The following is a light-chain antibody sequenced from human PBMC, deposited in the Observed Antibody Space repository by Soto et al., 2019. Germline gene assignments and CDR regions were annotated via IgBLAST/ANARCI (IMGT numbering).Light chain of an antibody. V-gene: IGKV1-39*01. CDR3: QPSYSTPPSP. Sequence: DIQMTQSPSSLSASVGDRVTITCRASQSISSYLNWYQQKPGIAPKLLIYAASSLQSGVTSRFSGSGSGTDCTITISSLQPEDFATYYCQPSYSTPPSPFGGGTKVEIK. CDR1: QSISSY. CDR2: AAS. J-gene: IGKJ4*01.